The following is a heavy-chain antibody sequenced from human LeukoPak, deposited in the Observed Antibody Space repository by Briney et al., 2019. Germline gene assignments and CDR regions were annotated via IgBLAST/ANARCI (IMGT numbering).Heavy chain of an antibody. D-gene: IGHD3-10*01. V-gene: IGHV5-51*01. J-gene: IGHJ4*02. CDR2: IYPRDSDT. CDR1: GYTFTHQW. Sequence: GESLKISCKASGYTFTHQWIGWVRQKSGSGLEWMGIIYPRDSDTRYSPSFQGHVYISADTSITTAYLEWSRLEASDTAIYYCARHSDVIGAIWGQGTLVTVSS. CDR3: ARHSDVIGAI.